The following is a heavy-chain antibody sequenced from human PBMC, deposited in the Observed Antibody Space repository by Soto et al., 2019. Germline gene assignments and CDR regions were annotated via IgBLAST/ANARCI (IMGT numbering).Heavy chain of an antibody. CDR1: GGSVISYY. J-gene: IGHJ6*02. Sequence: QVQLQESGPGLVKPSETLSLICTVSGGSVISYYWSWIRQPPGKGLEWMGYIYYTGSTYYNPSLKSRVTISVDTSKKQISLKLRSVSAADTAVYYCARDRGLLDVWGQGTTVTVSS. CDR2: IYYTGST. CDR3: ARDRGLLDV. V-gene: IGHV4-59*02.